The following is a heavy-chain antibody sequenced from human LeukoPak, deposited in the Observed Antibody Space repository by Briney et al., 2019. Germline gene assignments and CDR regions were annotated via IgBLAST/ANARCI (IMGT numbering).Heavy chain of an antibody. Sequence: SETLSLTCTVSGNSISSGYYWGWIRQPPGKGLEWIGSIYHSGSTYYNPSLKSRVTISVDTSKDQFSLKLSSVTAADTAVYYCARDAYYDSSGYWEAFDIWGQGTMVTVSS. D-gene: IGHD3-22*01. CDR2: IYHSGST. J-gene: IGHJ3*02. V-gene: IGHV4-38-2*02. CDR3: ARDAYYDSSGYWEAFDI. CDR1: GNSISSGYY.